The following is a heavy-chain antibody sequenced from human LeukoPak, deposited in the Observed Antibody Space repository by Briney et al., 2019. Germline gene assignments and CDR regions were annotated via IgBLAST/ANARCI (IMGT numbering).Heavy chain of an antibody. Sequence: GGSLRLSCVASGFTFSSYAMSWVRQAPGKGLEWVSSISDSGGSTYYADSVQGRFTISRDNSKNRLYLQMNSLRAEDTATYFCAQNQWEFPAWGQGALVTVSS. CDR1: GFTFSSYA. CDR3: AQNQWEFPA. J-gene: IGHJ5*02. CDR2: ISDSGGST. V-gene: IGHV3-23*01. D-gene: IGHD1-26*01.